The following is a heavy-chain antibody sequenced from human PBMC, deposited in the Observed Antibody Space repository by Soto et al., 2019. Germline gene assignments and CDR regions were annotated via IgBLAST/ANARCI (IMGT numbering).Heavy chain of an antibody. CDR2: KYYSGST. Sequence: PSETLSLTCTVSGGSISSYYWSWIRQPPGKELERIGYKYYSGSTNYNPSLKSRVTISVDTSKNHFSLNLSSVTAADTAVYYCAREQSYYYDSSGYYYGEAYYYYGMDVWGQGTTVTVSS. CDR3: AREQSYYYDSSGYYYGEAYYYYGMDV. V-gene: IGHV4-59*01. CDR1: GGSISSYY. J-gene: IGHJ6*02. D-gene: IGHD3-22*01.